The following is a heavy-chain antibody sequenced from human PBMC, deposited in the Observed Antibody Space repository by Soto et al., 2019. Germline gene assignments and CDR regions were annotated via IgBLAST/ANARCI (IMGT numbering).Heavy chain of an antibody. Sequence: QVQLVQSGAEVKKPGSSVKVSCKASGGTFSSYAISWVRQAPGQVLEWMGGVIPIFGTADYAQKFQGRVTITADESTSTAYVELSSLRSEDTAVYYCAKNPENYYYGMDVWGQGTTVTVSS. CDR1: GGTFSSYA. J-gene: IGHJ6*02. CDR2: VIPIFGTA. CDR3: AKNPENYYYGMDV. V-gene: IGHV1-69*12.